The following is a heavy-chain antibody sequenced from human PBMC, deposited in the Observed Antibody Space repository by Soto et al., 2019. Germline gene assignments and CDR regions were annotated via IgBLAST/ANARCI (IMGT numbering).Heavy chain of an antibody. J-gene: IGHJ6*02. D-gene: IGHD3-10*01. Sequence: GASVKVSCKASGYTFSDYDINWVRQAPGQRLEWMGWINAGNGNTKYSQKFQGRVTITRDTSASTAYMELSSLRSEDTAVYYCASPRSSGSYYEYYYYGMDVWGQGTTVTVSS. V-gene: IGHV1-3*01. CDR2: INAGNGNT. CDR3: ASPRSSGSYYEYYYYGMDV. CDR1: GYTFSDYD.